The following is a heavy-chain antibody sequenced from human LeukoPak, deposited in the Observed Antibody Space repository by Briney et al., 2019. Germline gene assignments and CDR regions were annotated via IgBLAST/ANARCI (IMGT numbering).Heavy chain of an antibody. CDR1: GFTFNNYA. CDR3: ASAVVRAREIH. Sequence: GGSLRLSCAASGFTFNNYAMSWVRQAPGEGLEWVSAISGSGASTYYADSVKGRFTISRDNSKNTLYVQMNSLRAEDTAVYYCASAVVRAREIHWGQGTLVTVSS. V-gene: IGHV3-23*01. D-gene: IGHD3-10*01. J-gene: IGHJ4*02. CDR2: ISGSGAST.